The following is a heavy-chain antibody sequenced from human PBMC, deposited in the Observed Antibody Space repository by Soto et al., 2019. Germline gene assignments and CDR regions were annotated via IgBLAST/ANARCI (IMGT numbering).Heavy chain of an antibody. V-gene: IGHV1-8*01. CDR2: MNPNSGNT. J-gene: IGHJ6*02. CDR3: ARTWGPYYDFWSGSYYYGMDV. Sequence: ASVKVSCKASGYTFTSYDINWVRQATGQGLEWMGWMNPNSGNTGYAQKFQGRVTMTRNTSISTAYMELSSLRSEDTAVYYCARTWGPYYDFWSGSYYYGMDVWGQGTAVTVSS. D-gene: IGHD3-3*01. CDR1: GYTFTSYD.